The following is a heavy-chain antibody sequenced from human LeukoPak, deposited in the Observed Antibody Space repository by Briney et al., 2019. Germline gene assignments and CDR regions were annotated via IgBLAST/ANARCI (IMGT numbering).Heavy chain of an antibody. CDR2: IWYDGSNK. D-gene: IGHD3-22*01. CDR1: GFTFSSYG. J-gene: IGHJ4*02. V-gene: IGHV3-33*06. CDR3: AKDYYDSSGYPDY. Sequence: PGGSLRLSCAASGFTFSSYGMHWVRQAPGKGLEWVAVIWYDGSNKYYADSVKGRFTISRDSSKNTLYLQMNSLRAEDTAVYYCAKDYYDSSGYPDYWGQGTLVTVSS.